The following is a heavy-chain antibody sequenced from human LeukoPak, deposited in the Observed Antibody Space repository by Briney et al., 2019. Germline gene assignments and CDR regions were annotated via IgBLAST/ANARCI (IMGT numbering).Heavy chain of an antibody. Sequence: PSETLSLTCTVSGGSISSSSYYWGWIRQPPGKGLEWIGSIYYSGSTYYNPSLKSRVTISVDTSKNQFSLKLSSVTAADTAVYYCARQRVKMVRGVDAFDIWGQGTMVTVSS. CDR2: IYYSGST. CDR1: GGSISSSSYY. V-gene: IGHV4-39*07. J-gene: IGHJ3*02. CDR3: ARQRVKMVRGVDAFDI. D-gene: IGHD3-10*01.